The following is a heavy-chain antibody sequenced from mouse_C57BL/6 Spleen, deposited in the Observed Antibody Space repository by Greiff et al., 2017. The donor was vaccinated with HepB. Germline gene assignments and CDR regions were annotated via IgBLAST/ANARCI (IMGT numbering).Heavy chain of an antibody. Sequence: EVQLVESGGGLVKPGGSLKLSCAASGFTFSSYAMSWVRQTPEKRLEWVATISDGGSYTYYPDNVKGRFTISRDNAKNNLYLQMSHLKSEDTAMYYCAKVIYYYGSSPFDYWGQGTTLTVSS. V-gene: IGHV5-4*01. D-gene: IGHD1-1*01. J-gene: IGHJ2*01. CDR1: GFTFSSYA. CDR2: ISDGGSYT. CDR3: AKVIYYYGSSPFDY.